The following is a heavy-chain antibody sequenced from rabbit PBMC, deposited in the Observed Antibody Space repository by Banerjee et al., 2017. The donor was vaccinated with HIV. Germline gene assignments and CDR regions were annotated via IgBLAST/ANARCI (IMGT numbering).Heavy chain of an antibody. D-gene: IGHD7-1*01. CDR2: IYAGSSGVT. Sequence: QSLEESGGDLVKPGASLTLTCKASRFSFSSTHYMCWVRQAPGKGLEWIACIYAGSSGVTYYASWAKGRFTISKTSSTTVTLQLTSLTAADTATYFCARGPYDGYVGYGAATDGMDLWGQGTLVTVS. CDR3: ARGPYDGYVGYGAATDGMDL. V-gene: IGHV1S40*01. J-gene: IGHJ6*01. CDR1: RFSFSSTHY.